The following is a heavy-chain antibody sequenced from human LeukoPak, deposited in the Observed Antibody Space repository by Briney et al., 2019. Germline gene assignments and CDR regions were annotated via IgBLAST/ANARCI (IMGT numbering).Heavy chain of an antibody. Sequence: GGSLRLSCAASGFTVSSNYMSWVRQAPGKGLEWVSVIYSGGSTYYADSVKGRFTNSRDNSKNTLYLQMNSLRAEDTAVYYCWAGYYDSSGYFDYWGQGTLVTVSS. D-gene: IGHD3-22*01. CDR1: GFTVSSNY. CDR3: WAGYYDSSGYFDY. CDR2: IYSGGST. J-gene: IGHJ4*02. V-gene: IGHV3-53*01.